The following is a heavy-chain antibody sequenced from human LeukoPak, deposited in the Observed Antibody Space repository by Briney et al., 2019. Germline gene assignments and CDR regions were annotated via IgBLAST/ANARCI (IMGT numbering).Heavy chain of an antibody. D-gene: IGHD1-26*01. V-gene: IGHV3-21*01. J-gene: IGHJ6*03. CDR1: GFSFSSYE. CDR3: ARDPYSGSYGDYYYYYMDV. Sequence: GGSLRLSCAASGFSFSSYEMNWVRQAPGKGLEGVSSITSSSRYIYYADSVRGRFTISRDNAKSSLYLQMNSLKAEDTAVYYCARDPYSGSYGDYYYYYMDVWGKGTTVTISS. CDR2: ITSSSRYI.